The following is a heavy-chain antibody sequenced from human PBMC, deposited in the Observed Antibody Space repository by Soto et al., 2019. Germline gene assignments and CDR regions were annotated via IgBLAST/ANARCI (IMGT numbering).Heavy chain of an antibody. CDR3: ARSSPELYASGSSDY. CDR1: GYTFTSYG. CDR2: ISAYNGNT. J-gene: IGHJ4*02. Sequence: QVQLVQSGAEVKKPGASVKVSCKASGYTFTSYGISWVRQAPGQGLEWMGWISAYNGNTNYAQKLQGRVTMTTDTSTSKAYMELRSLRSDDTAVYYCARSSPELYASGSSDYWGQGTLVTVSS. V-gene: IGHV1-18*01. D-gene: IGHD3-10*01.